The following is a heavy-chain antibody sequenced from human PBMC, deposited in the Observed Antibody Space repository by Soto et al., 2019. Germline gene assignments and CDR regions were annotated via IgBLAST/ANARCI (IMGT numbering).Heavy chain of an antibody. CDR2: IYWDDDK. CDR3: AHTREIVYSNYFFDY. D-gene: IGHD4-4*01. Sequence: SGPTLVNPTQTLTLTCTFSGFSLSTSGVGVGWIRQPPGKALEWLALIYWDDDKSYSPSLKSRLTIIKDTSKNQVGLTMTNMDPVETATYYCAHTREIVYSNYFFDYWGQGTLVTVSS. J-gene: IGHJ4*02. V-gene: IGHV2-5*02. CDR1: GFSLSTSGVG.